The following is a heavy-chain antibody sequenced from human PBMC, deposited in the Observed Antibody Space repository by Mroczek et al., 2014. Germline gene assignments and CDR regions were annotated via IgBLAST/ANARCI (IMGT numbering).Heavy chain of an antibody. CDR3: ARDFFGSPNWEWDY. CDR2: INPNGET. J-gene: IGHJ4*02. V-gene: IGHV1-2*02. CDR1: GCTFSDYR. D-gene: IGHD3-3*01. Sequence: QVQLQESGAEVKKPGASVKVSCKVSGCTFSDYRMHWLRQAPGQGLEWMGWINPNGETHYPQKFQGRVTMTRDTSITTAYMELSSLRFDDTAVYHCARDFFGSPNWEWDYWGQGTLVTVSS.